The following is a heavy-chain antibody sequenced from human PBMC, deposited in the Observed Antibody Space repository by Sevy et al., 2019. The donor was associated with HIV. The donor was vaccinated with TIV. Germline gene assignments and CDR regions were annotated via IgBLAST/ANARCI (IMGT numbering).Heavy chain of an antibody. D-gene: IGHD6-19*01. J-gene: IGHJ3*01. CDR3: ARQKNSGFDV. CDR1: GDSVSRTDVA. Sequence: SQTLSLTCAISGDSVSRTDVAWNWIRQSPSRGLEWLGRTWYASKWYNDYAISVKSRLTINPDTTRNQVSLHLSSVTPEDTAVYYCARQKNSGFDVWGQGTVVTVSS. V-gene: IGHV6-1*01. CDR2: TWYASKWYN.